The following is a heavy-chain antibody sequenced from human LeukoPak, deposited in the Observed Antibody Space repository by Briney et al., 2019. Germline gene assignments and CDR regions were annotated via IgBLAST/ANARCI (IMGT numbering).Heavy chain of an antibody. D-gene: IGHD4/OR15-4a*01. V-gene: IGHV3-7*04. CDR2: INQDGSEK. J-gene: IGHJ4*02. CDR1: GFTFSNYW. Sequence: GGSLRLSCAASGFTFSNYWMSWVRQAPGKGLEWVANINQDGSEKCYVDSVKGRFTISRHNAKNTLYLQMNSLTAEDMSVYDCAGDIYGGNDYWGQGTLVTVSS. CDR3: AGDIYGGNDY.